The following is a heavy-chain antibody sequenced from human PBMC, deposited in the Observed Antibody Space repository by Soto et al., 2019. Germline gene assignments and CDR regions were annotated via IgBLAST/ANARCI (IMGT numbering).Heavy chain of an antibody. J-gene: IGHJ4*02. CDR2: ISFDGSNK. CDR3: AKVRPSASSCYYFDY. D-gene: IGHD3-22*01. Sequence: QVQLVESGGGVVQPGRSQRLSCAASGFTFSGYGMHWVRQAPGKGLEWVAVISFDGSNKYYADSVKGRFTISRDNSKKTLYLQMNSLRAEDTAVYYCAKVRPSASSCYYFDYWGQGTLVTVSP. CDR1: GFTFSGYG. V-gene: IGHV3-30*18.